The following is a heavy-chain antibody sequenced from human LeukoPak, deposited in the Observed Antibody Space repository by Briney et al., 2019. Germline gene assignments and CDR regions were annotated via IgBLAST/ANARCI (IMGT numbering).Heavy chain of an antibody. CDR3: ARGKKAAAGRNPDY. J-gene: IGHJ4*02. CDR2: ISGSGGST. CDR1: GFTFSSYA. D-gene: IGHD6-13*01. V-gene: IGHV3-23*01. Sequence: GGSLRLSCAASGFTFSSYAMSWVRQAPGKGLEWVSAISGSGGSTYYADSVKGRFTISRDNVKNSLYLQMNSLRAEDTAVYYCARGKKAAAGRNPDYWGQGTLVTVSS.